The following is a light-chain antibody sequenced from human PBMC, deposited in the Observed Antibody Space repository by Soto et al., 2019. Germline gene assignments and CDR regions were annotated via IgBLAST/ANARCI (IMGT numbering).Light chain of an antibody. CDR1: QSVSSN. Sequence: EIVLIQSPATLCLSPGERATLSCRASQSVSSNLGWYQQKPGQAPRLLTYGASTRATGIPARFSGSGSGTELTLTISSLQSEDFAVYYCQQYNNGPITFGQGTRLEVK. J-gene: IGKJ5*01. CDR2: GAS. CDR3: QQYNNGPIT. V-gene: IGKV3-15*01.